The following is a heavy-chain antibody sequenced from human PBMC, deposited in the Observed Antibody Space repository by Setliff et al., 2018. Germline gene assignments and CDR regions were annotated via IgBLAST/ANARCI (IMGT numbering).Heavy chain of an antibody. CDR1: GDSINPYY. CDR3: ARSLGSGSYWNSRPFYSDY. Sequence: PSETLSLTCSVSGDSINPYYWTWIRQPPGKGLEWIGFIYYSGATTYNPSLKSRVTISVDTSKNQFSLNLNSVTAADTAVYYCARSLGSGSYWNSRPFYSDYWGQGTLVTVSS. CDR2: IYYSGAT. D-gene: IGHD3-10*01. V-gene: IGHV4-59*01. J-gene: IGHJ4*02.